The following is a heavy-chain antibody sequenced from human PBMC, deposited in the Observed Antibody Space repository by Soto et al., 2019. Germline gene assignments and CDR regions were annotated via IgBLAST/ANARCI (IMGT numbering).Heavy chain of an antibody. D-gene: IGHD2-2*01. CDR1: GGTFSSYA. J-gene: IGHJ6*02. V-gene: IGHV1-69*01. CDR3: AGTKVCSSTSCPPTYYYYYGMDV. CDR2: IIPIFGIL. Sequence: QVQLVQSGAEVKKPGSSVKVSCKASGGTFSSYAITWVRQAPGQGLEWMGGIIPIFGILNYAQKFQGRVTLTAAESTTTVYMELSSLRSEDTAVDYCAGTKVCSSTSCPPTYYYYYGMDVWGQGPTVTVSS.